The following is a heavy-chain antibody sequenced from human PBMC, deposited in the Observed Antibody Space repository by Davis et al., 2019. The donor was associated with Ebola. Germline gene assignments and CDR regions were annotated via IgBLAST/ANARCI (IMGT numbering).Heavy chain of an antibody. Sequence: GESLKISCAASGFTFSNAWMNWVRQAPGKGLEWVANIKQDGSEKYYVDSVKGRFTISRDNAKNSLYLQMNSLRAEDTAVYYCASVVVGATIHWGQGTLVTVSS. CDR1: GFTFSNAW. CDR2: IKQDGSEK. D-gene: IGHD1-26*01. J-gene: IGHJ4*02. CDR3: ASVVVGATIH. V-gene: IGHV3-7*01.